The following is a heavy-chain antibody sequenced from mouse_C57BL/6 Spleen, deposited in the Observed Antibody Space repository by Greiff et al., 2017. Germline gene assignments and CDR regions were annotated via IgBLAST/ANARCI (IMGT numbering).Heavy chain of an antibody. V-gene: IGHV7-3*01. Sequence: EVKLMESGGGLVQPGGSLSLSCAASGFTFTDYYMSWVRQPPGKALEWLGFIRNKANGYTTEYSASVKGRFTISRDNSQSILYLQMNALRAEESATYYCARYISYSNYLDYWGQGTTLTVSS. J-gene: IGHJ2*01. CDR3: ARYISYSNYLDY. CDR1: GFTFTDYY. D-gene: IGHD2-5*01. CDR2: IRNKANGYTT.